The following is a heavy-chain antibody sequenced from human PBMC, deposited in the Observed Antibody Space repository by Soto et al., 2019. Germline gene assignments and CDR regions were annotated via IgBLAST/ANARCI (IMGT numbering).Heavy chain of an antibody. J-gene: IGHJ4*02. D-gene: IGHD1-7*01. V-gene: IGHV3-21*01. CDR1: GFTFSSYS. CDR2: ISSSSSYI. CDR3: ASVDFFRYNWNYRFSY. Sequence: EVQLVESGGGLVKPGGSLRLSCAASGFTFSSYSMNWVRQAPGKGLEWVSSISSSSSYIYYADSVKGRFTISRDNAKNSLYLQMNSLRAEDTAVYYCASVDFFRYNWNYRFSYWGQGTLVTVSS.